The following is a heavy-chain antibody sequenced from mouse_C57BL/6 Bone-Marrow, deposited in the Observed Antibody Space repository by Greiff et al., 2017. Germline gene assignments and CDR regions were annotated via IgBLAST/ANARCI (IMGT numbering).Heavy chain of an antibody. CDR1: GFTFSSYT. V-gene: IGHV5-9*01. CDR3: ARHGSNYVGFAY. D-gene: IGHD2-5*01. CDR2: ISGGGGNT. J-gene: IGHJ3*01. Sequence: EVQGVESGGGLVKPGGSLKLSCAASGFTFSSYTMSWVRQTPEKRLEWVATISGGGGNTYYPDSVKGRFTISRDNAKNTLYLQMSSLRSEDTALYYCARHGSNYVGFAYWGQGTLVTVSA.